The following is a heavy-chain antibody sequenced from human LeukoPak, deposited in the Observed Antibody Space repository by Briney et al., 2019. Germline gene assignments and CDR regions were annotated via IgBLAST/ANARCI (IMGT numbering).Heavy chain of an antibody. CDR2: IRYSGST. Sequence: SETLSLTCNVSGDSISSNTYFWGWIRRPPGKGLEWIGSIRYSGSTYYNPSLKSRVTISVDTSNNQFSLHLNSLTAADTAVYYCATSDTVSTYNWFDPWGLGTLVTVS. J-gene: IGHJ5*02. CDR1: GDSISSNTYF. V-gene: IGHV4-39*01. D-gene: IGHD5/OR15-5a*01. CDR3: ATSDTVSTYNWFDP.